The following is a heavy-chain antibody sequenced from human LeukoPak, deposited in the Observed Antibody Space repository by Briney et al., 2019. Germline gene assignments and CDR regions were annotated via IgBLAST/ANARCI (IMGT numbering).Heavy chain of an antibody. Sequence: GGSLRLSCAASGFTFSSYAMSWVRQAPGKGLEWVSAITGSGGNTFYADSVKGRFTISRDNSKNTLFLQMNSPRAEDTAVYYCAKRAYSSGFYFDYLGQGTLVTVSS. CDR1: GFTFSSYA. J-gene: IGHJ4*02. D-gene: IGHD5-18*01. V-gene: IGHV3-23*01. CDR2: ITGSGGNT. CDR3: AKRAYSSGFYFDY.